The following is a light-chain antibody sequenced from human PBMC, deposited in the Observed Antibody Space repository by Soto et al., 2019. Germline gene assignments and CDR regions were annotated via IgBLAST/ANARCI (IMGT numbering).Light chain of an antibody. V-gene: IGKV1-5*03. Sequence: DIQMTQSPSTLSASVGDRVTITCRASQSISSWLAWYQQKPGKAPKLLINQASSLETGVPSRFSGSGSGTEFTLTISTLQPDDFANYFCQQYNSFTWTFGQGTKVEIK. CDR3: QQYNSFTWT. J-gene: IGKJ1*01. CDR2: QAS. CDR1: QSISSW.